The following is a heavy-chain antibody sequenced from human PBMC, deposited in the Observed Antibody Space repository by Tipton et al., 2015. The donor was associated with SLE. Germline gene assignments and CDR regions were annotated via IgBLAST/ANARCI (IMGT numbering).Heavy chain of an antibody. CDR2: IKQDASEK. J-gene: IGHJ6*02. CDR3: ARVAVTRYYYGMDV. CDR1: GFTLSSYW. D-gene: IGHD4-11*01. V-gene: IGHV3-7*01. Sequence: GSLRLSCADSGFTLSSYWMSWVRQAPGKGLEWVANIKQDASEKYYVDSVKGRFTISRDNAKNSVYLQMNSLRAEDTAVYCCARVAVTRYYYGMDVWGQGTTVTVSS.